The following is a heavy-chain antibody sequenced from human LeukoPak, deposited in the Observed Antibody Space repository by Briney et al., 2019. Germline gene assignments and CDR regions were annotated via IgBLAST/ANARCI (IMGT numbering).Heavy chain of an antibody. J-gene: IGHJ3*02. D-gene: IGHD5-24*01. CDR1: GGTLSSYA. CDR3: ARDYIRRDGYIYDAFDI. CDR2: IIPIFGTA. Sequence: SVKVSCKASGGTLSSYAISWVRQAPGQGLEWMGGIIPIFGTANYAQKFQGRVTITADESTSTAYMELSSLRSEDTAVYYCARDYIRRDGYIYDAFDIWGQGTMVTVSS. V-gene: IGHV1-69*13.